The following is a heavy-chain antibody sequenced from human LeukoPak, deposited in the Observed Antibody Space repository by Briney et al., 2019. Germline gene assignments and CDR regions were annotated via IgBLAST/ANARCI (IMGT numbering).Heavy chain of an antibody. CDR1: GFTFSNYW. CDR3: ASTQTFDY. V-gene: IGHV3-7*05. Sequence: PGGSLRLSCAASGFTFSNYWMSWVRQAPGKGLEWVANINQSGSEKYYADSVKGRFTISRANAKSSLYLQLNSLRGEDTAVYHCASTQTFDYGGQGTLVNVP. CDR2: INQSGSEK. J-gene: IGHJ4*02.